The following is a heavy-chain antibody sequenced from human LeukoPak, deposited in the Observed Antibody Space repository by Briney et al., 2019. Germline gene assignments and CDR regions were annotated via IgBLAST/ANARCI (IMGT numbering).Heavy chain of an antibody. J-gene: IGHJ4*02. CDR1: GYTFTSYG. Sequence: ASVKVSCKASGYTFTSYGISWVRQAPGQGLEWMGWISAYSGDTNYAQKFQGRATMTTDTSTSTAYMELRSLSSDDTAVYYCARDTPYCGGDCYPDYWGQGTLVTVSS. CDR3: ARDTPYCGGDCYPDY. CDR2: ISAYSGDT. V-gene: IGHV1-18*01. D-gene: IGHD2-21*02.